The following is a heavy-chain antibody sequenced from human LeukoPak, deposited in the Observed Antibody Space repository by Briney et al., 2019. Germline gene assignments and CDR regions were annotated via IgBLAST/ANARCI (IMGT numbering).Heavy chain of an antibody. CDR1: GYTFTGYY. V-gene: IGHV1-2*06. CDR3: AGEDNSSGYRPFDI. Sequence: ASVKVSCKASGYTFTGYYIHWVRQAPGQGLDWMGRINPNNGGTNYAQKFQGRVIMTRDMSMSTAYMELSRLRSDDTAVYYCAGEDNSSGYRPFDIWGQGTMVTVPS. CDR2: INPNNGGT. D-gene: IGHD3-22*01. J-gene: IGHJ3*02.